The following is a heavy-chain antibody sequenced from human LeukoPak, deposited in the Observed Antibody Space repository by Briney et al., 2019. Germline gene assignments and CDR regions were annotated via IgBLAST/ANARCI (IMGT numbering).Heavy chain of an antibody. CDR1: GDSISSGGYY. J-gene: IGHJ3*02. CDR3: ARHRGYSYGYDAFDI. Sequence: PSQTLSLTCTVSGDSISSGGYYWNWVRQSPGKGLEWIGCIHHSGSIHYTPSLKSRVTISVDRSNNQFSLKLSSVTAADTAVYYCARHRGYSYGYDAFDIWGQGTMVTVSS. CDR2: IHHSGSI. V-gene: IGHV4-30-2*06. D-gene: IGHD5-18*01.